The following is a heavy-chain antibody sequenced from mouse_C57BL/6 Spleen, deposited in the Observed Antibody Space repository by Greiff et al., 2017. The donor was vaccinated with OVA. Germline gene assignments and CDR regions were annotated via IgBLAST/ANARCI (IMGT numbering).Heavy chain of an antibody. CDR1: GYTFTSYW. D-gene: IGHD2-3*01. J-gene: IGHJ3*01. V-gene: IGHV1-72*01. CDR3: ARDGYFTFFAY. Sequence: QVHVKQPGAELVKPGASVKLSCKASGYTFTSYWMHWVKQRPGRGLEWIGRIDPNSGGTKYNEKFKSKATLTVDKPSSTAYMQLSSLTSEDSAVYSCARDGYFTFFAYWGQGTLVTVSA. CDR2: IDPNSGGT.